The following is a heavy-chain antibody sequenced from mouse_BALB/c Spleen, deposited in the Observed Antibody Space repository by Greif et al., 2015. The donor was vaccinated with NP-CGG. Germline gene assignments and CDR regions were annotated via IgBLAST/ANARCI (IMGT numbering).Heavy chain of an antibody. Sequence: QVQLQQSGAELVKPGASVKLSCKASGYTFTSYWMHWVKQRPGQGLEWIGEINPSNGRTNYNEKFKSKATLTVDKSSSTAYMQLSSLTSEDSAVYYCARYDYYGSSFAYWGQGTLVTVSA. CDR3: ARYDYYGSSFAY. J-gene: IGHJ3*01. CDR2: INPSNGRT. D-gene: IGHD1-1*01. V-gene: IGHV1S81*02. CDR1: GYTFTSYW.